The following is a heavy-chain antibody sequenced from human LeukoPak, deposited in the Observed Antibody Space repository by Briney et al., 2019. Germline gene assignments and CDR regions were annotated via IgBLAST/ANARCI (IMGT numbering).Heavy chain of an antibody. CDR3: AKAPRNSSTMLDY. V-gene: IGHV1-46*01. Sequence: ASVKVSCKASGYTFTSYWIQWARQAPGQGLEWMGLINPSDGSIAYAHRFQGGVTMTRDTSTSIVYMDLSSLRSEDTAVYYCAKAPRNSSTMLDYWGQGTLLTVSS. D-gene: IGHD6-13*01. J-gene: IGHJ4*02. CDR2: INPSDGSI. CDR1: GYTFTSYW.